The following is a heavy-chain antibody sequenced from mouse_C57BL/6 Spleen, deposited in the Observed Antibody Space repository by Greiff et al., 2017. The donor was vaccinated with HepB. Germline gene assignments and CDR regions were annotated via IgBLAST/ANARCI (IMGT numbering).Heavy chain of an antibody. CDR1: GYTFTSYW. CDR3: ARGSTPFAY. CDR2: IDPSDSYT. D-gene: IGHD1-1*01. J-gene: IGHJ3*01. Sequence: QVQLQQPGAELVRPGTSVKLSCKASGYTFTSYWMHWVKQRPGQGLEWIGVIDPSDSYTNYNQKFKGKATLTVDTSSSTAYMQLSSLTSEDSAVYYCARGSTPFAYWGQGTLVTVSA. V-gene: IGHV1-59*01.